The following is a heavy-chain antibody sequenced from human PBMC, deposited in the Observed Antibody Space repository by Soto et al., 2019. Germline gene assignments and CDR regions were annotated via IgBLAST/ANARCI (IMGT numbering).Heavy chain of an antibody. J-gene: IGHJ4*02. CDR2: ISYDGSNK. V-gene: IGHV3-30*18. CDR1: GFTFSSYG. Sequence: QVQLVESWGGVVQPGRSLRLSCAASGFTFSSYGMHWVRQAPGKGLEWVAVISYDGSNKYYADSVKGRFTISRDNSKNTLYLQMNSLRAEDTAVYYCAKEDPVADDYWGQGTLVTVSS. D-gene: IGHD6-19*01. CDR3: AKEDPVADDY.